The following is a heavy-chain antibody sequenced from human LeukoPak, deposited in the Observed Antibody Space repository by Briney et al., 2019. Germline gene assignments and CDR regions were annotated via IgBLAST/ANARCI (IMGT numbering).Heavy chain of an antibody. Sequence: SETLSLTCTVYGGSISSGGYYWSWIRQPPVKGLEWIGYIYHSGSTYYNPSLKSRVTISVDRSKNQFSLKLSSVTAADTAVYYCARERGCSSTSCFRRFDYWGQGTLVTVSS. CDR1: GGSISSGGYY. J-gene: IGHJ4*02. D-gene: IGHD2-2*01. CDR3: ARERGCSSTSCFRRFDY. CDR2: IYHSGST. V-gene: IGHV4-30-2*01.